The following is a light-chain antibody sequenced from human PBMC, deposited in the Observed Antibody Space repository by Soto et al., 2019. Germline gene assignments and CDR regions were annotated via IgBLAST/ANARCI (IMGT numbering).Light chain of an antibody. CDR3: RSYTNVNTGDFF. V-gene: IGLV2-14*01. CDR1: SGDIGSYNR. J-gene: IGLJ1*01. CDR2: EVT. Sequence: QSALTQPASVSGSPGQSITISCTGTSGDIGSYNRVSWYQQHPGKDPKLIIYEVTDRPSGVSNRFSGSKSGNTASLTIPGIRAEDEAEYYCRSYTNVNTGDFFFGKGTKATVL.